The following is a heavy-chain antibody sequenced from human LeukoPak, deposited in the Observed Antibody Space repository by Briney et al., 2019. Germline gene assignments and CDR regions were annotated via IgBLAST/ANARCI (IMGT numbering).Heavy chain of an antibody. J-gene: IGHJ4*02. CDR2: ISGYQGST. Sequence: EASVKVSCKASGYTFTNYGITWVRQAPGQGLEWMGWISGYQGSTKYAQNFQGRVTMTIDTSTSTAYMDLRSLRSDDTAIYFCARSDLGTITAALFYYWGQGTLVAVSS. CDR3: ARSDLGTITAALFYY. V-gene: IGHV1-18*01. D-gene: IGHD5-24*01. CDR1: GYTFTNYG.